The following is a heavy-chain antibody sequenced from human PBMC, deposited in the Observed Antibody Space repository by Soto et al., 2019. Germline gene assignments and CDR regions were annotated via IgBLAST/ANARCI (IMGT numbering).Heavy chain of an antibody. D-gene: IGHD4-17*01. CDR1: GFTFSSYS. Sequence: GGSLRLSCAASGFTFSSYSMNWVRQAPGKGLEWVSYISSSSSTIYYADSVKGRFTISRDNAKNSLYLQMNSLRDEDTAVYYCAHLKGADYGDNPGYYYGMDVWGQGTTVTVSS. J-gene: IGHJ6*02. CDR2: ISSSSSTI. CDR3: AHLKGADYGDNPGYYYGMDV. V-gene: IGHV3-48*02.